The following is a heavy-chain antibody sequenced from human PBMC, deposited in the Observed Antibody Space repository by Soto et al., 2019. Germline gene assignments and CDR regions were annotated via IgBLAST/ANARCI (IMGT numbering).Heavy chain of an antibody. V-gene: IGHV5-10-1*01. CDR3: ARVTSHYLYHYGVEV. J-gene: IGHJ6*04. Sequence: PGEALNISCKVSGCNLTTWFIAFVRQLRGKVLEWMGRIDPIDSYTNYSPSFQGRVTISADKSITTAYLQWSSLKASDTAIYYCARVTSHYLYHYGVEVRGKG. CDR1: GCNLTTWF. CDR2: IDPIDSYT. D-gene: IGHD4-4*01.